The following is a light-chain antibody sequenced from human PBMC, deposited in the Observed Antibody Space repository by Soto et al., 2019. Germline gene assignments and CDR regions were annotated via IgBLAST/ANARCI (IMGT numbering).Light chain of an antibody. CDR2: EVN. CDR1: SSDVGGSYF. CDR3: SSYAGGNNVI. J-gene: IGLJ2*01. V-gene: IGLV2-8*01. Sequence: QSALTQPPSASGSPGQSVTIYCAGTSSDVGGSYFVSWYQQHPGKAPKLMIYEVNKRPSGVPDRFSGSKSGNTASLTVSGLQAEYEADYYCSSYAGGNNVIFGGGTKLTVL.